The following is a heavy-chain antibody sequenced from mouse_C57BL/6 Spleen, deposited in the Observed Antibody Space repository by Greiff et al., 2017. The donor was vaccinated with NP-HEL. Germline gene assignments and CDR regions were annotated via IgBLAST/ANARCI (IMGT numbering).Heavy chain of an antibody. J-gene: IGHJ4*01. CDR1: GFTFSDYG. Sequence: DVMLVESGGGLVKPGGSLKLSCAASGFTFSDYGMHWVRQAPEKGLEWVAYISSGSSTIYYADTVKGRFTISRDNAKNTLFLQMTSLRAEDTAMYYCAASYYYGSSYPYYYAMDYWGQGTSVTVSS. V-gene: IGHV5-17*01. CDR3: AASYYYGSSYPYYYAMDY. CDR2: ISSGSSTI. D-gene: IGHD1-1*01.